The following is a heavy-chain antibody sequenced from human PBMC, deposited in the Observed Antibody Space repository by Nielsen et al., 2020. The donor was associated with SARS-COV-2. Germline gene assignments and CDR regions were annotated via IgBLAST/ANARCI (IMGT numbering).Heavy chain of an antibody. Sequence: ASVKVSCKASGYTFTSYYMHWVRQAPGQGLEWMGIINPSGGSTSYAQKFQGRVTMTRDTSTSTVYMELSSLRSEDTAVYYCARDSKLPLHYYYGMDVWGQGTTVTVSS. CDR3: ARDSKLPLHYYYGMDV. V-gene: IGHV1-46*01. CDR2: INPSGGST. J-gene: IGHJ6*02. D-gene: IGHD2-15*01. CDR1: GYTFTSYY.